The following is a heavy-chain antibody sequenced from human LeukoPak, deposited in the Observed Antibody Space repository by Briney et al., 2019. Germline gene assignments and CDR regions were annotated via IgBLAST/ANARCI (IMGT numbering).Heavy chain of an antibody. Sequence: ASVKVSCKASGYTFTSYYVHWVRQAPGQGLEWMGWINLNSGGTNYAQKFQGRVTMTRDTSISAAYMELSRLRSDDTAMYYCLAHELDYWGQGTLVTVSS. CDR1: GYTFTSYY. CDR2: INLNSGGT. V-gene: IGHV1-2*02. D-gene: IGHD2-15*01. J-gene: IGHJ4*02. CDR3: LAHELDY.